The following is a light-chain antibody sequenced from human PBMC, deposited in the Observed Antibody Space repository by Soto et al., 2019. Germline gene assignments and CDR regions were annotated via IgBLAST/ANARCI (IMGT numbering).Light chain of an antibody. V-gene: IGKV3-15*01. CDR1: QSVSSN. Sequence: VVMAQSPATLAVSPGERATLSCRASQSVSSNLLWYQQKPGQAPRVLIYGASTRATGIPARFSGSGSGTEFTLTISSLQSEDFAVYFCQQYNNWPFWTFGQGTKVDIK. CDR3: QQYNNWPFWT. J-gene: IGKJ1*01. CDR2: GAS.